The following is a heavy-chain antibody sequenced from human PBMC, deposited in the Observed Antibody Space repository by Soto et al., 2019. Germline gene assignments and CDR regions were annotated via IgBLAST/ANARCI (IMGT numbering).Heavy chain of an antibody. V-gene: IGHV4-31*03. Sequence: SETLSLTCTVSGGSISSGGYYWSWIRQHPGKGLEWIGYIYYSGSTYYNPSLKSRVTISVDTSKNQFSLKLSSVTAVDTAVYYCARVDPLDVFGSSAGYSRFDPWGQGTLVTVSS. CDR1: GGSISSGGYY. CDR2: IYYSGST. D-gene: IGHD6-13*01. J-gene: IGHJ5*02. CDR3: ARVDPLDVFGSSAGYSRFDP.